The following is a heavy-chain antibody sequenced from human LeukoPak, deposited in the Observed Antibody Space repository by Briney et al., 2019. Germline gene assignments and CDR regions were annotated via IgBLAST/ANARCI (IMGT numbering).Heavy chain of an antibody. D-gene: IGHD6-13*01. CDR1: GGSFSGYY. J-gene: IGHJ4*02. CDR3: ARGSRMSSWY. Sequence: AETLSLTCAVYGGSFSGYYGRWIRQPPGKGLEWIGEINHSGSTNYNPSLKSRVTISVDTSKNQFSLKLSSVTAADTAVYYCARGSRMSSWYWGQGTLVTVSS. V-gene: IGHV4-34*01. CDR2: INHSGST.